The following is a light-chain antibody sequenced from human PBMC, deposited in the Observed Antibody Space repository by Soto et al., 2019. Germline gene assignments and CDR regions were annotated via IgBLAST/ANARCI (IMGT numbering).Light chain of an antibody. J-gene: IGKJ1*01. CDR1: QSVSSN. CDR2: GAS. V-gene: IGKV3-15*01. CDR3: HQYNNWPPLT. Sequence: EIVMTQSPATLSVSPGERATLSCRASQSVSSNLAWYQQKPGQAPRLLIYGASTRATGIPARFSGSGSGTAYILPTSSLLSEDFAVYYCHQYNNWPPLTFGQGTKVEIK.